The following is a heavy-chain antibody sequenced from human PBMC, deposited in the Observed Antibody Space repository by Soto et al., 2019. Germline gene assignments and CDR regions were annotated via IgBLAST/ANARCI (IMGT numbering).Heavy chain of an antibody. D-gene: IGHD3-22*01. CDR3: ASLPKVYYDSSGYPYYFDY. V-gene: IGHV4-59*08. Sequence: SETLCLTCTVSGGSISSYCWSWIRQPPGKGLEWIGYIYYSGSTNYNPSLKSRVTISVDTSKNQFSLKLSSVTAADTAVYYCASLPKVYYDSSGYPYYFDYWGQGTLVTVSS. J-gene: IGHJ4*02. CDR1: GGSISSYC. CDR2: IYYSGST.